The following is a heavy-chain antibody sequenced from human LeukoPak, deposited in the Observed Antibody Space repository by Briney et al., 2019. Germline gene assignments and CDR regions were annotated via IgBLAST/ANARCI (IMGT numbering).Heavy chain of an antibody. CDR1: GGSFSGYN. CDR3: ARVHYGDYLYYYYYMDV. V-gene: IGHV4-34*01. D-gene: IGHD4-17*01. CDR2: INHSGST. Sequence: SETLSLTSAVYGGSFSGYNWSWIRQPPGKGLEWSGQINHSGSTNYNPSLKSRVTILVDTSKNQFSLKLSSVTAADTAVYYCARVHYGDYLYYYYYMDVWGKGTTVTVSS. J-gene: IGHJ6*03.